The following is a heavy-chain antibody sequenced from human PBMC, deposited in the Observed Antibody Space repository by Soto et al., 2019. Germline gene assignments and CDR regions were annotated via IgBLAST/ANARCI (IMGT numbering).Heavy chain of an antibody. Sequence: ASVKVSCKASGYVFIAYAMHWVRQAPGQRPEWMGWINPANGDTRYSQKFQGRVTLTRDTSANTVYMELRSLRSDDTAVYYCARDLGGYNSIAAYWGQGALVTVSS. D-gene: IGHD5-12*01. CDR3: ARDLGGYNSIAAY. V-gene: IGHV1-3*01. CDR1: GYVFIAYA. CDR2: INPANGDT. J-gene: IGHJ4*02.